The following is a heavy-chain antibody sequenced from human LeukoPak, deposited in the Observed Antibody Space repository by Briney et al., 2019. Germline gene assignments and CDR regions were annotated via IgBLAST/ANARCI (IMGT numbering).Heavy chain of an antibody. CDR3: ARGILTIEYYFDY. CDR1: GGSISSYY. CDR2: IYYSGST. Sequence: SETLSLTCTVSGGSISSYYWSWIRQPPGKGLEWIGYIYYSGSTNYSPSLKSRVTISVDTSKNQFSLKLSSVTAADTAVYYCARGILTIEYYFDYWGQGTLVTVSS. D-gene: IGHD2/OR15-2a*01. V-gene: IGHV4-59*12. J-gene: IGHJ4*02.